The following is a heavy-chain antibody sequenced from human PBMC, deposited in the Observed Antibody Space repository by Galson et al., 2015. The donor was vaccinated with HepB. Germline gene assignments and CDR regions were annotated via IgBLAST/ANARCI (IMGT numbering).Heavy chain of an antibody. CDR1: GFIFSRHG. V-gene: IGHV3-33*01. Sequence: SLRLSCAASGFIFSRHGIHWVRQAPGKGLECVAMIWHDGSNQLYADSVKGRFTISRVHAKNTLYLQMNSLRAEDTAVYYCVRESLMAMVTFYLWGRGTLVTVSS. J-gene: IGHJ5*02. CDR2: IWHDGSNQ. CDR3: VRESLMAMVTFYL. D-gene: IGHD5-18*01.